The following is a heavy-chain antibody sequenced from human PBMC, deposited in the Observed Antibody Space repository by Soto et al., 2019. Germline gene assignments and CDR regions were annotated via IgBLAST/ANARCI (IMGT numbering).Heavy chain of an antibody. CDR1: GGSISSGEYY. D-gene: IGHD2-15*01. CDR2: IYYTGST. V-gene: IGHV4-30-4*01. CDR3: ARVGYCSGDTCYLAWFDP. Sequence: QVQLQESGPGPVKPSQTLSLSCSVSGGSISSGEYYWSWIRQPPGKGLEWIGYIYYTGSTYYNPSLKSRVTISVDTSQNQFSLNLSSVTAADTAVYYCARVGYCSGDTCYLAWFDPWGRGTQVTVSS. J-gene: IGHJ5*02.